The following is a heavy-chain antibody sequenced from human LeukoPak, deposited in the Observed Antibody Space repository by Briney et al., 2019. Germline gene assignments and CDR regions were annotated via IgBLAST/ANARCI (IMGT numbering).Heavy chain of an antibody. D-gene: IGHD6-19*01. CDR3: ARATGWFQAFDY. Sequence: GGSLRLSCAASGFTFSSYEMNWVRQAPGKGLEWVSYISSSGSTIYYADSVKGRFTISRDNAKNSLYLQMNSLRAEDTAVYYCARATGWFQAFDYWGQGTLVTVSS. V-gene: IGHV3-48*03. CDR2: ISSSGSTI. J-gene: IGHJ4*02. CDR1: GFTFSSYE.